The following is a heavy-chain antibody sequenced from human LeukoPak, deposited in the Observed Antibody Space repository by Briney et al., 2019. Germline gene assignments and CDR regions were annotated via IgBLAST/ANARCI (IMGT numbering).Heavy chain of an antibody. CDR3: ARSLVDATVAGTPYYYYGMDV. D-gene: IGHD6-19*01. V-gene: IGHV4-4*02. J-gene: IGHJ6*02. Sequence: SETLSLTCAVSGGSISSSNWWSWVRQPPGKGLEWIGEIYHSGSTNYNPSLKSRVTISVDKSKNQFSLKLSSVTAADTAVYYCARSLVDATVAGTPYYYYGMDVWGQGTTVTVSS. CDR2: IYHSGST. CDR1: GGSISSSNW.